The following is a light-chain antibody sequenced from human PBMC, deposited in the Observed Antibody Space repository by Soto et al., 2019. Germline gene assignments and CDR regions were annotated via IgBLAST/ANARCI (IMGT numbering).Light chain of an antibody. CDR3: QQRDYLPT. CDR2: DAS. Sequence: IVLTQSPATLSFSPGERATLSCRASQSVGTALAWYQQKPGQAPRLLIHDASNRATGIPARFSGSGSGTEFTLTISSLEPEDFAVYYCQQRDYLPTFGPGTTVDI. V-gene: IGKV3-11*01. J-gene: IGKJ3*01. CDR1: QSVGTA.